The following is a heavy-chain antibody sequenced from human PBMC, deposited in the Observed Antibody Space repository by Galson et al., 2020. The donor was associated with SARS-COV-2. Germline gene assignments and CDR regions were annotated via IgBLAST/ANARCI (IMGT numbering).Heavy chain of an antibody. V-gene: IGHV3-30*04. CDR1: GFTFSSYA. CDR3: ARARGGNYYYGMDV. J-gene: IGHJ6*02. CDR2: ISYDGSHK. Sequence: AGSLRLSCAASGFTFSSYAMHCVRQAPGKGLEWVAVISYDGSHKYYADSVKGRFTISRDNSKNTLYLQMNSLRAEDTAVYYCARARGGNYYYGMDVWGQGTTVTVSS. D-gene: IGHD3-16*01.